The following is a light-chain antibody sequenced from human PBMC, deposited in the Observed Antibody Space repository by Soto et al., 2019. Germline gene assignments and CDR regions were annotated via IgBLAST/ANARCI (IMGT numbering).Light chain of an antibody. CDR1: QAISNN. V-gene: IGKV1-9*01. J-gene: IGKJ4*01. CDR3: QQLNNYPRALT. CDR2: GAS. Sequence: DIQLTQSPSFLSASVGDRVTITCRASQAISNNLAWYQHNPGKPPKLLIYGASTLQSGVPSRFSGSGSGTEFTLTISSLQPDDFATYYCQQLNNYPRALTFGGGTKVEIE.